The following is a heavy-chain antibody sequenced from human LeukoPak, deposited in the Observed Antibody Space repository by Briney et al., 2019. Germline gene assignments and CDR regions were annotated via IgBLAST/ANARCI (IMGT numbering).Heavy chain of an antibody. Sequence: GGSLRLSCAASGNYWMHWVRQAPGKGLVWVSHINSDGSWTSYADSVKGRFTISKDNAKNTVYLQMNSLRAGDTAVYYCVSFYETYWGRGTLVTVSS. V-gene: IGHV3-74*01. CDR2: INSDGSWT. CDR3: VSFYETY. J-gene: IGHJ4*02. CDR1: GNYW. D-gene: IGHD2/OR15-2a*01.